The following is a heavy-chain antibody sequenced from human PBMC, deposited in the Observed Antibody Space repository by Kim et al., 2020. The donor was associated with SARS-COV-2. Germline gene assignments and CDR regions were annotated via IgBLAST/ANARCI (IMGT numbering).Heavy chain of an antibody. CDR1: GFTFSSYG. Sequence: GGSLRLSCAASGFTFSSYGMHWVRQAPGKGLEWVAVISYDGSNKYYADSVKGRFTISRDNSKNTLYLQMNSLRAEDTAVYYCARDETYYYYGMDVWGQGTTVTVSS. J-gene: IGHJ6*02. V-gene: IGHV3-33*05. CDR3: ARDETYYYYGMDV. CDR2: ISYDGSNK.